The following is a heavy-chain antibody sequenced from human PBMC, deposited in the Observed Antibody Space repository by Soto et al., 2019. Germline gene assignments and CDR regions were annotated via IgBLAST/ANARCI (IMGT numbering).Heavy chain of an antibody. J-gene: IGHJ3*02. V-gene: IGHV3-64*01. Sequence: GGSLRLSCAASGFTFSSYAMHWVRQAPGKGLEYVSAISSNGGSTYYANSVKGRFTISRDNSKNTLYLQMGGLRAEDMAVYYWAREGRGDSNYNAFDIWGQGTMVTVSS. D-gene: IGHD4-4*01. CDR1: GFTFSSYA. CDR3: AREGRGDSNYNAFDI. CDR2: ISSNGGST.